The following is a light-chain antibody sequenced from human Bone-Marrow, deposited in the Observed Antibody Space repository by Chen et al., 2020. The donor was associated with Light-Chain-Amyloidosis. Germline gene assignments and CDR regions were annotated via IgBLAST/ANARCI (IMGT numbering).Light chain of an antibody. J-gene: IGLJ3*02. CDR3: QVWDRSSDRPV. Sequence: SYVLPQPSSVSVAPGHTDTIACGGNNIGSTSVHWYQQTQCQAPLLVVYDDRDRPSGIPERLSGSNSVNTATLTISRVAAGDEADSYCQVWDRSSDRPVFGGGTKLTVL. CDR2: DDR. CDR1: NIGSTS. V-gene: IGLV3-21*02.